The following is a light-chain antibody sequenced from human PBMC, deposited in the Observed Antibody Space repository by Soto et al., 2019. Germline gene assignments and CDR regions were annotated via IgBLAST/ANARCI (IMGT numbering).Light chain of an antibody. V-gene: IGKV3-11*01. CDR2: DAS. CDR3: QQRSNWYT. CDR1: QSVSSY. J-gene: IGKJ2*01. Sequence: EIVLTQSPATLSLSPGERATLSCRASQSVSSYLAWYQQKPGQAPRLLIYDASIRATGIPARFSGSGSLTDFTLTISSLEPEDVAVYYCQQRSNWYTFGEGTKLEIK.